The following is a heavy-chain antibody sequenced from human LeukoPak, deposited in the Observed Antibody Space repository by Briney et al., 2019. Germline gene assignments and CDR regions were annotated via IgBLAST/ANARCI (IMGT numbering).Heavy chain of an antibody. V-gene: IGHV1-18*04. Sequence: GASVKVSCKASGYTFTSYGISWVRQAPGQGLEWMGWIGAYNGNTNYAQKLQGRVTMTTDTSTSTAYMELRSLRSDDTAVYYCARWIPTAYSSRGYYGMDVWGKGTTVTVSS. J-gene: IGHJ6*04. CDR3: ARWIPTAYSSRGYYGMDV. CDR1: GYTFTSYG. D-gene: IGHD6-13*01. CDR2: IGAYNGNT.